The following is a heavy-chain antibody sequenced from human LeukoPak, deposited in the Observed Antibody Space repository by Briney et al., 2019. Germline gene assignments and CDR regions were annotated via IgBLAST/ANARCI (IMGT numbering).Heavy chain of an antibody. CDR1: GGSFSGYY. V-gene: IGHV4-34*01. J-gene: IGHJ5*02. Sequence: KASETLSLTCAVYGGSFSGYYWSWIRQPPGKGLEWIGEINHSGSTNYNPSLKSRVTISVDTSKNQFSLKVNSVTPADTAVNYCARTTEDCSSTSCYQYWFDHWGQGTLVTVSS. CDR3: ARTTEDCSSTSCYQYWFDH. CDR2: INHSGST. D-gene: IGHD2-2*01.